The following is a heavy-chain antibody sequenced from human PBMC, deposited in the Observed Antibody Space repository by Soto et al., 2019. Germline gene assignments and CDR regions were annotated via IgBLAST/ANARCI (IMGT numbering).Heavy chain of an antibody. V-gene: IGHV3-11*04. Sequence: SGGSLRLSCEASGFAFSDYYMAWIRQTPGKGLEWISYINSNGSSTYYADSVKGRFTISRDNAKNSLYLQMNSLRAEDTAVYYCARAILGAYRYGYDGAFDIWGQGTMVTVSS. D-gene: IGHD5-18*01. CDR3: ARAILGAYRYGYDGAFDI. J-gene: IGHJ3*02. CDR2: INSNGSST. CDR1: GFAFSDYY.